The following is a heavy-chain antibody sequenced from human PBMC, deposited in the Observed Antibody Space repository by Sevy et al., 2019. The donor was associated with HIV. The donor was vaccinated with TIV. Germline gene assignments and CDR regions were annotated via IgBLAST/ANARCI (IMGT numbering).Heavy chain of an antibody. CDR1: GFTFSSYW. Sequence: GGSLRLSCAASGFTFSSYWMSWVRQAPGKGLEWVANIKQDGSEKYYVDSVKGRFTISTDNAKNSLYLQMSSLRAEDTAVYYCARQVVTIFGVVIGFDYWGQGTLVTVSS. J-gene: IGHJ4*02. D-gene: IGHD3-3*01. V-gene: IGHV3-7*01. CDR2: IKQDGSEK. CDR3: ARQVVTIFGVVIGFDY.